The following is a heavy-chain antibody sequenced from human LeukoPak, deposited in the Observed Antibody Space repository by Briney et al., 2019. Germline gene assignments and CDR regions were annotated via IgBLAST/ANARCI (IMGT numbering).Heavy chain of an antibody. J-gene: IGHJ3*02. CDR1: GYSISSGYY. D-gene: IGHD2-2*01. V-gene: IGHV4-38-2*01. CDR2: IYHSGST. Sequence: SETLSLTCAVSGYSISSGYYWGWIRQPPGKGLEWIGSIYHSGSTYYNPSLKSRVTISVDTSKNQFSLKLSSVTAADTPVYYCARLYCSSTSCYRWDAFDIWGQGTMVTVSS. CDR3: ARLYCSSTSCYRWDAFDI.